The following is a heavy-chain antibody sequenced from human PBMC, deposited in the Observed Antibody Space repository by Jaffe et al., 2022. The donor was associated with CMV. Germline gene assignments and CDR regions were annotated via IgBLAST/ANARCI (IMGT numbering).Heavy chain of an antibody. V-gene: IGHV1-18*04. J-gene: IGHJ6*03. CDR2: ISAYNGNT. CDR3: ASAKKDSSSSATSYYMDV. D-gene: IGHD6-6*01. Sequence: QVQLVQSGAEVKKPGASVKVSCKASGYTFTSYGISWVRQAPGQGLEWMGWISAYNGNTNYAQKLQGRVTMTTDTSTSTAYMELRSLRSDDTAVYYCASAKKDSSSSATSYYMDVWGKGTTVTVSS. CDR1: GYTFTSYG.